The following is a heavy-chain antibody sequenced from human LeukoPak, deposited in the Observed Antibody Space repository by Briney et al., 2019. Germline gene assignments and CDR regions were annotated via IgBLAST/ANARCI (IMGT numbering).Heavy chain of an antibody. D-gene: IGHD3-10*01. CDR3: ARNRGVIMGYFDY. V-gene: IGHV4-61*02. CDR1: GGSISSGDYY. J-gene: IGHJ4*02. Sequence: PSQTLSLTCTVSGGSISSGDYYWSWIRQPPGKGLEWIGRIYTSGSTNYNPSLKSRVTMSVDTSKNQFSLKLSSVTAADTAVYYCARNRGVIMGYFDYWGQGTLVTVSS. CDR2: IYTSGST.